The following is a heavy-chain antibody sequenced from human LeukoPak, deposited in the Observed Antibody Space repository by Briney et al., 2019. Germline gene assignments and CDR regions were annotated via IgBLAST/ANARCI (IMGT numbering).Heavy chain of an antibody. CDR3: ARDEELYYAMDV. CDR1: GFTFSSHW. J-gene: IGHJ6*02. D-gene: IGHD2-21*01. Sequence: GGSLRLSCAASGFTFSSHWMTWVRQAPGKGLEWVSFITVGSSYIYYADSVKGRFTISRDNAKNSLYLQMNSLRAEDTAVYYCARDEELYYAMDVWGQGTTVTVSS. CDR2: ITVGSSYI. V-gene: IGHV3-21*01.